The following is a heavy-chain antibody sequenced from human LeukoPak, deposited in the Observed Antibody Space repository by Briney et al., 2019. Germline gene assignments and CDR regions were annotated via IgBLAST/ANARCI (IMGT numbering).Heavy chain of an antibody. CDR2: ISSSGSTI. J-gene: IGHJ5*02. CDR3: ARDRYYGSGSYFEFDP. CDR1: GFTFSDYY. V-gene: IGHV3-11*01. Sequence: GGSLRLSCAASGFTFSDYYMSWIRQAPGKGLEWVSYISSSGSTIYYADSVKGRFTISRDNAKNSLYLQMNSLRAEGTAVYYCARDRYYGSGSYFEFDPWGQGTLVTVSS. D-gene: IGHD3-10*01.